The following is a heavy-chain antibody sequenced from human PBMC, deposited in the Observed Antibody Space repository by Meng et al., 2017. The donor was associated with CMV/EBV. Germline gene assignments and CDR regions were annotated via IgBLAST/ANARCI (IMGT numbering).Heavy chain of an antibody. J-gene: IGHJ4*02. CDR2: IDPSGGST. CDR3: ARVPHSSHDSSGSLGY. CDR1: GYTFPSYY. Sequence: ASVKVSCKASGYTFPSYYMHWVRQAPGQGLEWMGIIDPSGGSTSYAQKFQGRVTMTRDTSTSTVYMELSSLRSEDTAVYYCARVPHSSHDSSGSLGYWGQGTLVTVSS. V-gene: IGHV1-46*01. D-gene: IGHD3-22*01.